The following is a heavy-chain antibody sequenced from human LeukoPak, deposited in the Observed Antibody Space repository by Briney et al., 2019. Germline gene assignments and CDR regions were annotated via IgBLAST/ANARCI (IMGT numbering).Heavy chain of an antibody. Sequence: GGSLRLSCAASGFTFSNYWMTWVRQAPGKGLEWVANIKKDGSEQNSANSVKGRFTISRDNAKNSLFLQMNSLRADDTAVYYCARGRILGLESFFDLWGQGTLVTVSS. D-gene: IGHD3-16*01. CDR2: IKKDGSEQ. CDR3: ARGRILGLESFFDL. V-gene: IGHV3-7*04. CDR1: GFTFSNYW. J-gene: IGHJ4*02.